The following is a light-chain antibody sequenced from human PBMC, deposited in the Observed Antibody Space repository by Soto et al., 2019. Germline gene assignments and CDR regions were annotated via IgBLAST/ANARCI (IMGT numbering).Light chain of an antibody. CDR3: CSYAGSYTHG. CDR1: SSDVGGYNY. J-gene: IGLJ6*01. V-gene: IGLV2-11*01. CDR2: DVS. Sequence: QSALTQPHSVSGSPGQSVTISCTGTSSDVGGYNYVSWYQHHPGKAPKLIIYDVSERPSGVPDRFSGSKSGNTGNTASLTISGLQAEDEADYYCCSYAGSYTHGFGSGTKLTVL.